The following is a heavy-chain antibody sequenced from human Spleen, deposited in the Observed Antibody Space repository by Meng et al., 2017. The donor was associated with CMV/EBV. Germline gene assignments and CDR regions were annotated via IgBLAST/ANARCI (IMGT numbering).Heavy chain of an antibody. CDR2: INPKSGGT. D-gene: IGHD3-9*01. J-gene: IGHJ4*02. CDR3: ARQKSFDALSGYHSFDY. Sequence: ASVKVSCKASGLLFIDYYMHWVRQAPGKGLEWMGWINPKSGGTYSAQKFQGRVTLTTDTSISAAYMELSRLAANDTAMYYCARQKSFDALSGYHSFDYWGQGTLVTAPQ. CDR1: GLLFIDYY. V-gene: IGHV1-2*02.